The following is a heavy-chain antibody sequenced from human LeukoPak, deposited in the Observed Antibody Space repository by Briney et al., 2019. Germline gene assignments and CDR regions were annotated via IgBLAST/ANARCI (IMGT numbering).Heavy chain of an antibody. Sequence: PSETLSLTCAVYGGSFSGYYWIWIRQPPGKGLEWIGEINHSGSTNYNPSLKSRVTISVDTSKNQFSLKLSSVTAADTAVYYCARGRTNDYWGQGTLVTVSS. J-gene: IGHJ4*02. CDR2: INHSGST. CDR1: GGSFSGYY. V-gene: IGHV4-34*01. CDR3: ARGRTNDY.